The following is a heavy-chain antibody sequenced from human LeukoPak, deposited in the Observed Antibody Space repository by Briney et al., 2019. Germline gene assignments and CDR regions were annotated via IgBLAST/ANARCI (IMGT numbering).Heavy chain of an antibody. J-gene: IGHJ6*02. D-gene: IGHD6-6*01. V-gene: IGHV3-33*01. CDR1: GFTFSSYG. CDR3: ARDSTIAARPYYYYGMDV. CDR2: IWYDGSNK. Sequence: GGSLRLSCAASGFTFSSYGMHWVRQAPGKGLEWVAVIWYDGSNKYYADSVEGRFTISRDNSKNTLYLQMNSLRAEDTAVYYCARDSTIAARPYYYYGMDVWGQGTTVTVSS.